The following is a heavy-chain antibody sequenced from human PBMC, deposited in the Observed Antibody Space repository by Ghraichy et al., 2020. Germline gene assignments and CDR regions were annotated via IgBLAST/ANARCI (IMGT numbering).Heavy chain of an antibody. V-gene: IGHV4-34*01. D-gene: IGHD6-6*01. Sequence: SETLSLTCAVYGGSFSGYYWSWIRQPPGKGLEWIGEINHSGSTNYNPSLKSRVTISVDTSKNQFSLKLSSVTAADTAVYYCARGALRLGGYSSSYLRVFIFDYWGQGTLVTVSS. CDR3: ARGALRLGGYSSSYLRVFIFDY. CDR2: INHSGST. J-gene: IGHJ4*02. CDR1: GGSFSGYY.